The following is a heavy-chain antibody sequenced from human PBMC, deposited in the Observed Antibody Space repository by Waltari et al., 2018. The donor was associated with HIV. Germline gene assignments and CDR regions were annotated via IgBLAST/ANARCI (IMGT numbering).Heavy chain of an antibody. CDR1: GDTVSSDSA. CDR3: AREVMQTSSRGQRFPDRIRRRGAFDV. V-gene: IGHV6-1*01. CDR2: TYFRSKWYS. J-gene: IGHJ3*01. D-gene: IGHD6-25*01. Sequence: HVQLQQSGPGVVKPQETLSVTCDIPGDTVSSDSAWNWLRQSPSRGLGWLGRTYFRSKWYSDYTKSLKSRLTIRADRAKNQVSLQVDSLTPEDMGIYFCAREVMQTSSRGQRFPDRIRRRGAFDVWGQGTAVIVSS.